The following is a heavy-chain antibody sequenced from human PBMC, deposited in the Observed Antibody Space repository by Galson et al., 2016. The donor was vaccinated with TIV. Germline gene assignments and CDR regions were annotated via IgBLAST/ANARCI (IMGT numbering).Heavy chain of an antibody. Sequence: PALVKPPQTLTLTCTFSGLSLTTSAVSVGWIRQPPGKPLEWLALIYWNDDKRYSPSLKSRVAITRDTSENQVVLTMTNMDPVDTGPYYVLLKTPLTLGAAEWVTAPPAWYLDLWGRATLVTVSS. CDR1: GLSLTTSAVS. D-gene: IGHD3-10*01. V-gene: IGHV2-5*04. CDR2: IYWNDDK. J-gene: IGHJ2*01. CDR3: LLKTPLTLGAAEWVTAPPAWYLDL.